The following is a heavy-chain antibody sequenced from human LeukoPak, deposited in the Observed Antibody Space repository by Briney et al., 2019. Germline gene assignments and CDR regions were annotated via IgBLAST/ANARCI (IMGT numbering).Heavy chain of an antibody. CDR2: INPNSGGT. V-gene: IGHV1-2*02. D-gene: IGHD1-26*01. J-gene: IGHJ4*02. CDR1: GYTFTGYY. CDR3: ARYKNSRIVEDDY. Sequence: ASVKVSCKASGYTFTGYYMHWVRQAPGQGLEWRGWINPNSGGTNYAQKFQGRVTMTRDTSISTAYMELSRLRSDDTAVYYCARYKNSRIVEDDYWGQGTLVTVSS.